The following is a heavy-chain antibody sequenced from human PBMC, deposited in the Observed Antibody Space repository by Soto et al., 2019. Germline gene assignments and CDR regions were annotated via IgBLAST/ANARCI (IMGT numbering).Heavy chain of an antibody. CDR1: GFNFSDYT. CDR2: ISSTASYI. Sequence: PGGSLRLSCAASGFNFSDYTMTWVRQAPGKGLEWVWSISSTASYIYYVDSVKGRFTISRDNAKNSLYLQMNSLRAEDTAVYFCASSLIAVAGTGRRAAYYFDAWGQGILVTVSS. CDR3: ASSLIAVAGTGRRAAYYFDA. D-gene: IGHD6-19*01. J-gene: IGHJ4*02. V-gene: IGHV3-21*01.